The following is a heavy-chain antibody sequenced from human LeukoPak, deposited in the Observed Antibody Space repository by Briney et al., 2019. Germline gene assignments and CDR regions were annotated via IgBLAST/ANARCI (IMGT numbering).Heavy chain of an antibody. CDR1: GFIFSNFA. D-gene: IGHD3-16*01. CDR2: ISGSGGNT. J-gene: IGHJ6*03. Sequence: GGSLRLSCAGSGFIFSNFAMSWVRLAPGKGLEWVSIISGSGGNTSYADSVKGRFTISRDNSKNTLYLQMNSLRAEDTAVYYCAKDGGYREHYMDVWGKGTTVTVSS. CDR3: AKDGGYREHYMDV. V-gene: IGHV3-23*01.